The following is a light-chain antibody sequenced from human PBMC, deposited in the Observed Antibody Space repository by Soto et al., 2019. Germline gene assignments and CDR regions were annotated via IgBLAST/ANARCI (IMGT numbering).Light chain of an antibody. V-gene: IGLV2-8*01. CDR3: SSYAGTNNRYV. Sequence: QSALTQPPSASGSPGQSVTISCTGTGSDIGGYNFVSWYQQHPCKVPKLIIYEVNKRPSGVPDRFSGSKSGNTASLTVSGLQADDEADYYCSSYAGTNNRYVFGTGTKLTVL. J-gene: IGLJ1*01. CDR1: GSDIGGYNF. CDR2: EVN.